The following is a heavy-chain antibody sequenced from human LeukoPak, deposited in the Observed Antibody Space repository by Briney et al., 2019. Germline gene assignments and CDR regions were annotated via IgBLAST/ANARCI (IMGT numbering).Heavy chain of an antibody. D-gene: IGHD2-2*01. V-gene: IGHV4-4*02. Sequence: PSETLSLTCAVSGGSTSSSDWWSWVRQPPGRGLEWIGYIWRSDHTNYNPSLKSRVTMSLDKSKNQFSLKLSSVTAADTAVYYCARDPHCSSTNCPFDFWGQGTLVIVSS. CDR2: IWRSDHT. J-gene: IGHJ4*02. CDR1: GGSTSSSDW. CDR3: ARDPHCSSTNCPFDF.